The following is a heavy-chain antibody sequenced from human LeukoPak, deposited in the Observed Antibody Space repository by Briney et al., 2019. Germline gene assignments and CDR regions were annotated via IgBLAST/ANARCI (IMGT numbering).Heavy chain of an antibody. CDR1: GFTFGDSA. CDR2: IRSKAYGGTT. V-gene: IGHV3-49*04. D-gene: IGHD2-2*02. Sequence: GGSLRLSCTASGFTFGDSAMSWVRQAPGKGLEWVGFIRSKAYGGTTEYAASVKGRFTISRDDSKSIVYLQLNSLKTEDTAVYYCTRDLYTYFHYYYMDVWGKGTTVTISS. J-gene: IGHJ6*03. CDR3: TRDLYTYFHYYYMDV.